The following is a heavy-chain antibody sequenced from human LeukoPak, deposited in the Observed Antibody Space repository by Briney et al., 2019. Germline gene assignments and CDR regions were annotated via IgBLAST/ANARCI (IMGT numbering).Heavy chain of an antibody. J-gene: IGHJ4*02. V-gene: IGHV3-30*02. D-gene: IGHD3-16*01. Sequence: GGSLRLSCAASGFTFSSYGMHWVRQAPGKGLEWVAYIRYDGTNKYYTDSVKGRFTISRDNSKNTLFLEMNSLRPEDTAVYYCAQKWGQGTADTGNYVDSWGEGTLVTVSS. CDR1: GFTFSSYG. CDR3: AQKWGQGTADTGNYVDS. CDR2: IRYDGTNK.